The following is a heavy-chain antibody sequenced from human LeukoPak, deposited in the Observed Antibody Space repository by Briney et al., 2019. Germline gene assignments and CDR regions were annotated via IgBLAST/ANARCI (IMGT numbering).Heavy chain of an antibody. J-gene: IGHJ5*02. CDR1: GGSIGTSAYY. V-gene: IGHV4-31*03. Sequence: NPSETLSLTCTVSGGSIGTSAYYWNWIRQHPGKGLEWIGFISDSGSTLYNPSLKSRVTISSDTSKNQFSLKLTSVTAADMAVYYCARAPHPRYNWFDPWGQGTLVTVSS. CDR3: ARAPHPRYNWFDP. CDR2: ISDSGST.